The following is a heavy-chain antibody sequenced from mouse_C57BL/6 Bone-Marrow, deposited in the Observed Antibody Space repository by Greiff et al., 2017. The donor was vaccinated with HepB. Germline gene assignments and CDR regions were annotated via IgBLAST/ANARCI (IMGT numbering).Heavy chain of an antibody. CDR3: GREGDSAHWYIDV. D-gene: IGHD6-1*01. V-gene: IGHV1-72*01. Sequence: QVQLQQPGAELVKPGASVKLSCKASGYTFTSYWMHWVKQRPGRGLEWIGRIDPSSGGTKYNEKFKSKATLTVDKPSSTAYMQLSSLTSEDSAVYYCGREGDSAHWYIDVWGTGTTVTVSS. J-gene: IGHJ1*03. CDR2: IDPSSGGT. CDR1: GYTFTSYW.